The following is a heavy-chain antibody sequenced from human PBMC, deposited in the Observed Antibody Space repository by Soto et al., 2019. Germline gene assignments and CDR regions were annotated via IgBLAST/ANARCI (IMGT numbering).Heavy chain of an antibody. V-gene: IGHV6-1*01. CDR2: TYYRSKWYN. Sequence: SQTLSLTCAISGDSVSSNSAAWNWIRQSPSRGLEWLGRTYYRSKWYNDYAVSVKSRITINPDTSKNQFSLQLSSVTPEDTAVYYCAREGYSYGYNVFFDYWGQGTLVTVSS. D-gene: IGHD5-18*01. CDR3: AREGYSYGYNVFFDY. CDR1: GDSVSSNSAA. J-gene: IGHJ4*02.